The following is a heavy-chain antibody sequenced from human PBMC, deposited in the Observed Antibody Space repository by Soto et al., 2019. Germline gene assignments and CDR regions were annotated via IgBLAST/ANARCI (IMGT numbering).Heavy chain of an antibody. CDR2: TSKDGINT. CDR3: ARGNMDV. J-gene: IGHJ6*02. V-gene: IGHV3-30-3*01. Sequence: QVQLVESGGGVVQPGRSLRLPCAASAFTLSKFAMHWVRQAPGKGLEWVAVTSKDGINTYYADSVKGRFTISRDNSKSTIYLQMNSLRTEDTALYYCARGNMDVWGQGTTVTVSS. CDR1: AFTLSKFA. D-gene: IGHD1-1*01.